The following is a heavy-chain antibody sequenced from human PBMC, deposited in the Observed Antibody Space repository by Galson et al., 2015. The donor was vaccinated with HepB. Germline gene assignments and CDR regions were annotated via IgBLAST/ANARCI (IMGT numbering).Heavy chain of an antibody. V-gene: IGHV3-23*01. D-gene: IGHD1-14*01. CDR3: AKDVSLRTGPVVSAADG. CDR2: ISGRDDST. CDR1: GFTFSNYA. J-gene: IGHJ4*02. Sequence: SLRLSCAGSGFTFSNYAMTWVRQVPGKGLEWVSGISGRDDSTYYADSVRGRFTISRDISKNMVFLQMDSLRAEDTTIYYCAKDVSLRTGPVVSAADGWGQGTLVTVSS.